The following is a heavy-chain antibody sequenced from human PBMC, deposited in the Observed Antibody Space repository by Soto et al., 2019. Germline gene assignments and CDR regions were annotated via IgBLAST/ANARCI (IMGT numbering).Heavy chain of an antibody. CDR1: GDTFNFYT. CDR2: IIPMLGMS. V-gene: IGHV1-69*02. Sequence: QVQLVQSGAEVKKPGSPVRVSCTASGDTFNFYTISWVRQVPGQGPEWMGRIIPMLGMSNYAQKFQGRVTIMADKSTSTVYMNLSGLTSEDTAVYYCATNYGSGSTHFDYWGQATLVTVSS. CDR3: ATNYGSGSTHFDY. J-gene: IGHJ4*02. D-gene: IGHD3-10*01.